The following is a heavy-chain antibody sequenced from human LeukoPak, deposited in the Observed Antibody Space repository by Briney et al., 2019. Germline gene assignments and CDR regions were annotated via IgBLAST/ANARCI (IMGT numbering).Heavy chain of an antibody. Sequence: SGGSLRLSCAASGFTFNDYYMSWIRQAPGKGLEWLSYINIGGTNTHYADSVKGRFTISRDNAKKSLYLEMNNLRAEDTAVYYCATDGAGFDTWGQGVLVTVS. J-gene: IGHJ5*02. CDR2: INIGGTNT. CDR1: GFTFNDYY. V-gene: IGHV3-11*01. CDR3: ATDGAGFDT.